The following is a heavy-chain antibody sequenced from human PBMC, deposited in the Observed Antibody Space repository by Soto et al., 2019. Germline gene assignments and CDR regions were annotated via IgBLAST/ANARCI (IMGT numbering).Heavy chain of an antibody. CDR2: ISYDGSNK. Sequence: AGSLRLSCAASGFTFGSYGMHWVRQAPGKGLEWVAVISYDGSNKYYADSVRGRFAISRDNSNNMLYLQMNSLRAEDTAVYYCANIRNVVYAHNAYWGQGTLVTVPQ. J-gene: IGHJ4*02. CDR3: ANIRNVVYAHNAY. CDR1: GFTFGSYG. V-gene: IGHV3-30*18. D-gene: IGHD2-8*02.